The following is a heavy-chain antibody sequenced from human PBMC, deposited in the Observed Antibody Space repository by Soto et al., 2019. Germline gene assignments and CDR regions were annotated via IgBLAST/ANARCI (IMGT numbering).Heavy chain of an antibody. CDR2: IAYDGSKE. CDR3: VTALITVGGRQSSYFDY. D-gene: IGHD3-16*01. V-gene: IGHV3-30*14. CDR1: GFTFSRHA. J-gene: IGHJ4*02. Sequence: QVQLVESGGGVVQPGGSLRLSCAASGFTFSRHAMHWVRQAPGKGLEWVAVIAYDGSKENYADSVKGRFTISRDNAKNTLSLQMDSLRTKDTALYYCVTALITVGGRQSSYFDYWGQGAPVTVTS.